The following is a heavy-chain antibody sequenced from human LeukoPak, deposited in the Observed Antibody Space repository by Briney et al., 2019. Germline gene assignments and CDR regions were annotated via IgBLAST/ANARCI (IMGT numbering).Heavy chain of an antibody. CDR3: AREADSSSWYSYYYTVWTS. CDR1: GFTVSSNY. Sequence: GGSLRLSCAASGFTVSSNYMSWVRQAPGKGLEWVSVIYSGGSTYYADSVKGRFTISRDNSKNTLYLQMNSLRAEDTAVYYCAREADSSSWYSYYYTVWTSGAKGPRSPSP. J-gene: IGHJ6*02. V-gene: IGHV3-66*01. CDR2: IYSGGST. D-gene: IGHD6-13*01.